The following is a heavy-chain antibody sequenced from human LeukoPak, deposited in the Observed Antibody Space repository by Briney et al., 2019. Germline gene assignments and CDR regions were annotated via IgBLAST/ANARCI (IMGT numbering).Heavy chain of an antibody. V-gene: IGHV1-46*01. CDR3: VRDNKSGYSSGWTFDY. CDR2: INPSGGST. J-gene: IGHJ4*02. Sequence: ASVKVSCKASGYTFTSYYMHWVRQAPGQGLEWMGIINPSGGSTSYAQKFQGRVTMTRDTSTSTVYMELSSLRSEDTAVYYCVRDNKSGYSSGWTFDYWGQGTLVTVSS. D-gene: IGHD6-19*01. CDR1: GYTFTSYY.